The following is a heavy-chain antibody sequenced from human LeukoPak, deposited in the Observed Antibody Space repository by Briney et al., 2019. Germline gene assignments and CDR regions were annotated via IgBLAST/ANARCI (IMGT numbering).Heavy chain of an antibody. CDR2: IYASGST. CDR1: GASVRNYY. D-gene: IGHD6-6*01. Sequence: SETLSLTCTVSGASVRNYYWTWIRQPAGKGLEWIGRIYASGSTNYNPSLKSRVTMSVDTSKNQFSLRVNSVTAADTAVYYCAEYTSSSAYFDHWGQGTLVTVSS. CDR3: AEYTSSSAYFDH. V-gene: IGHV4-4*07. J-gene: IGHJ4*02.